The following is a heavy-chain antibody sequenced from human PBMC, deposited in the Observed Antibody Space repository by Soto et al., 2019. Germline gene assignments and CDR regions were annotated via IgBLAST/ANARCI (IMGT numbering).Heavy chain of an antibody. CDR1: GFTFSSYW. CDR3: ATVETCSSTSCYSVFAY. Sequence: EVQLVESGGGLVQPGGSLRLSCAASGFTFSSYWMHWVRQAPGKGLVWVASINSDGSSTTYADSVKGRFTISRDNAKNTLYLQMNSLRAESTAVYYCATVETCSSTSCYSVFAYWGQGTLVTVSS. J-gene: IGHJ4*02. CDR2: INSDGSST. D-gene: IGHD2-2*01. V-gene: IGHV3-74*03.